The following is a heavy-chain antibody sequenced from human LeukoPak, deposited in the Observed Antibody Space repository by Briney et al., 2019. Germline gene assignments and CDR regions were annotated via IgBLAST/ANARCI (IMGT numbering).Heavy chain of an antibody. Sequence: GASVKVSCKASGGTFSSYAISWVRQAPGQGLEWMGRIIPIFGTANYAQKFQGRVTITTDESTSTAYIELSSLRSEDTAVYYCARDLASVIVVVPAGLAYDIWGQGTMVTVSS. J-gene: IGHJ3*02. V-gene: IGHV1-69*05. CDR3: ARDLASVIVVVPAGLAYDI. D-gene: IGHD2-2*01. CDR2: IIPIFGTA. CDR1: GGTFSSYA.